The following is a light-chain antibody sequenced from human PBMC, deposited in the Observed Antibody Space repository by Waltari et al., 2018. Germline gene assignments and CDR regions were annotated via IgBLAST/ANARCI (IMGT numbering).Light chain of an antibody. CDR1: SSDVGGYNY. V-gene: IGLV2-11*01. J-gene: IGLJ2*01. Sequence: QSALTQPRSVSGSPGPSVTISCTGTSSDVGGYNYVSWYQQHPGKAPKLMIYDVNKRPSGVSDRFSGSKSDNTASLTISGLQAEDEADYYCCSHAGSFTLVFGGGTKLTVL. CDR2: DVN. CDR3: CSHAGSFTLV.